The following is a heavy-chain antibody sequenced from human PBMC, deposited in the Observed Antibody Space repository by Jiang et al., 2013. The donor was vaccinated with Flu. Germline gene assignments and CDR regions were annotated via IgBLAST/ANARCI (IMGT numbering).Heavy chain of an antibody. J-gene: IGHJ6*02. V-gene: IGHV1-69*06. CDR3: ARGRRLGLVNYYGMDV. Sequence: GAEVKKPGSSVKVSCKASGGTFSSYAISWVRQAPGQGLEWMGGIIPIFGTANYAQKFQGRVTITADKSTSTAYMELSSLRSEDTAVYYCARGRRLGLVNYYGMDVWGQGTTVTVSS. CDR1: GGTFSSYA. CDR2: IIPIFGTA. D-gene: IGHD3-16*02.